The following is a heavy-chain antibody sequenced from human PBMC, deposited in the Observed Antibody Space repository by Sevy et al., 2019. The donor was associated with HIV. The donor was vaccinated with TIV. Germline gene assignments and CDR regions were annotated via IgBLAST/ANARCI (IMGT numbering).Heavy chain of an antibody. CDR1: GFTFSSYS. V-gene: IGHV3-21*01. D-gene: IGHD3-9*01. Sequence: GGSLRLSCAASGFTFSSYSMNWVRQAPGKGLEWVSSISSSSSYIYYADSVKGRFTISRDNAKNSLYLQMNSLRAEDTAVYYCARVTSYYDILTGYYDYYGMDVWGQWTTVTVSS. CDR2: ISSSSSYI. J-gene: IGHJ6*02. CDR3: ARVTSYYDILTGYYDYYGMDV.